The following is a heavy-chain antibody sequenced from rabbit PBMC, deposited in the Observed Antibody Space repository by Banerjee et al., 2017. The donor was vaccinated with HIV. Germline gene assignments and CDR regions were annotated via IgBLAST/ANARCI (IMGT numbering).Heavy chain of an antibody. Sequence: QEQLVESGGDLVKPGASLTLTCTASGFSFSGGYYMCWVRQAPGKGLEWIACIYTGSSGSTYYASWAKGRFTISKTSSTTVTLQMTSLTAADTATYFCARRGSAAYGGYDLWGPGTLVTVS. CDR1: GFSFSGGYY. V-gene: IGHV1S45*01. D-gene: IGHD2-1*01. J-gene: IGHJ4*01. CDR3: ARRGSAAYGGYDL. CDR2: IYTGSSGST.